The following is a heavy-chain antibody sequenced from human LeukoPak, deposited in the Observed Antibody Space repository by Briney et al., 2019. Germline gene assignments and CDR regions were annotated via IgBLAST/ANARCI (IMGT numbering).Heavy chain of an antibody. D-gene: IGHD2-2*01. CDR1: EYTLTEIS. J-gene: IGHJ4*02. Sequence: ASVKVSCKVSEYTLTEISMHWVRQAPGKGLEWMGGFDPEDGETIYAPKFQGRVTMTEDTSTDTAYMELSSLRSEDTAVYCARLYKYAWSFDYWGQGTLVTVSS. V-gene: IGHV1-24*01. CDR2: FDPEDGET. CDR3: ARLYKYAWSFDY.